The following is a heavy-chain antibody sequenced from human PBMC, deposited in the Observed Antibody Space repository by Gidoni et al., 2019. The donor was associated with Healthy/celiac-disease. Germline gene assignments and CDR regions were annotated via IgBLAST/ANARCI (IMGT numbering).Heavy chain of an antibody. CDR1: GGSFSGYY. Sequence: QVQLQQWGAGLLKPSETLSLTCAVYGGSFSGYYWSWSRQPPGKGLEWIGEINHSGSTNYNPSLKSRVTISVDTSKNQFSLKLSSVTAADTAVYYCARGLFYYGSGSYLDYWGQGTLVTVSS. D-gene: IGHD3-10*01. J-gene: IGHJ4*02. CDR2: INHSGST. V-gene: IGHV4-34*01. CDR3: ARGLFYYGSGSYLDY.